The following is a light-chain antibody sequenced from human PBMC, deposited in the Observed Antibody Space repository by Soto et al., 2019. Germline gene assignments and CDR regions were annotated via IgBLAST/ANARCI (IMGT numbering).Light chain of an antibody. CDR3: QTWGTGIWV. CDR1: SGHSSYA. CDR2: LNSDGSH. V-gene: IGLV4-69*01. J-gene: IGLJ3*02. Sequence: QSVLTQSPSASAPLGASVKLTCTLSSGHSSYAIAWHQQQPEKGPRYLMKLNSDGSHSKGDGIPDRFSGSSSGAERYLTISSLQSEDEADYYCQTWGTGIWVFGGGTKLTVL.